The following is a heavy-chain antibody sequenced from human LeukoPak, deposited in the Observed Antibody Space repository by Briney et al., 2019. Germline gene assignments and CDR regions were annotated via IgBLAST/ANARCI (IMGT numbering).Heavy chain of an antibody. CDR2: FDPEDGET. CDR1: GYTLTELS. D-gene: IGHD3-22*01. V-gene: IGHV1-24*01. CDR3: ATGRYYYDSSGYWPFDY. Sequence: ASVKVSCKVSGYTLTELSMHWVRQAPGKGLEWMGGFDPEDGETTYAQKFQGRVTMTEDTSTDTAYMELSSLRSEDTAVYYCATGRYYYDSSGYWPFDYWGQGTLVTVSS. J-gene: IGHJ4*02.